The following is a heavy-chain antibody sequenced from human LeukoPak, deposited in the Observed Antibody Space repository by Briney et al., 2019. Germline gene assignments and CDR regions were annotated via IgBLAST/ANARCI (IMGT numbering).Heavy chain of an antibody. Sequence: GRSLRLSCAASGFTFDDYAMHWVRQAPGKGLEWVSSISSTSGYIYYADSVKGRFTISRDNAKNSLYLQMNSLRAEDTAVYYCARDPPYRIQLWFGGFDYWGQGTLVTVSS. CDR1: GFTFDDYA. CDR3: ARDPPYRIQLWFGGFDY. V-gene: IGHV3-21*01. D-gene: IGHD5-18*01. J-gene: IGHJ4*02. CDR2: ISSTSGYI.